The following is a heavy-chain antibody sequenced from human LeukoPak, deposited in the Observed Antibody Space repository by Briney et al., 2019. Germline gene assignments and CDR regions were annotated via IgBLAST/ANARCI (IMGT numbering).Heavy chain of an antibody. J-gene: IGHJ4*02. CDR1: RLTFTNAW. V-gene: IGHV3-7*01. CDR3: AAATPYLDY. D-gene: IGHD2-15*01. Sequence: GGSLRLSCAVSRLTFTNAWMSWVRQAPGKGLEWVANIKQDGSEKYYVDSVKGRFTISRDNAKNSLYLQMNSLRAEDTAVYYCAAATPYLDYWGQGTLVTVSS. CDR2: IKQDGSEK.